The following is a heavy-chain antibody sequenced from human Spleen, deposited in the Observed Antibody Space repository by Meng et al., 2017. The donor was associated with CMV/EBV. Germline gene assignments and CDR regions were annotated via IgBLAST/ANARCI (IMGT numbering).Heavy chain of an antibody. CDR1: GYKFTSYL. CDR2: IYPGDSET. V-gene: IGHV5-51*01. CDR3: ARQPNNWFDP. J-gene: IGHJ5*02. Sequence: ACKVSGYKFTSYLIGWLRQKPGKGLEWRGIIYPGDSETRCSPSFRDHVIISVDKSINTAYLQWRSLKASDSAMYYCARQPNNWFDPWGQGTLVTVSS.